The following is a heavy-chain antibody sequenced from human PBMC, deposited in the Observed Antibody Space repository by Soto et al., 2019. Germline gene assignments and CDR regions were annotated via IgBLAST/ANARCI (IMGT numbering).Heavy chain of an antibody. V-gene: IGHV1-18*01. CDR2: ISAYNGNT. J-gene: IGHJ4*02. D-gene: IGHD2-21*02. Sequence: QVQLVQSGAQVKKPGASVKVSCKASGYTFTRDGISWVRQAPGQGLEWMGWISAYNGNTNYAQKLQGRVTMTTDPATTTAYMERRRLSPDDTAVYYCARDITYGGNSGIFDYWGQGTLVTVSS. CDR1: GYTFTRDG. CDR3: ARDITYGGNSGIFDY.